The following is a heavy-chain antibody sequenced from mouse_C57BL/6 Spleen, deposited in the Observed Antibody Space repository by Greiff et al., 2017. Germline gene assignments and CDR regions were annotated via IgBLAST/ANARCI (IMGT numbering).Heavy chain of an antibody. Sequence: QVQLQQSGAELARPGASVKLSCKASGSTFTSYGISWVKQRTGQGLEWIGEFYPRSGNTYYNEKFQGKATLTADKSYSTAYMELRSLTSEDSAVYFCARATGTSLGYWGQDTTLTVSS. CDR2: FYPRSGNT. CDR1: GSTFTSYG. CDR3: ARATGTSLGY. J-gene: IGHJ2*01. D-gene: IGHD4-1*01. V-gene: IGHV1-81*01.